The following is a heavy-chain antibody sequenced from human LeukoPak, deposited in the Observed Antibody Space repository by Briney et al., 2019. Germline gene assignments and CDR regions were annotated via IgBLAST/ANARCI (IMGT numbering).Heavy chain of an antibody. D-gene: IGHD1-26*01. CDR3: ARVIRGAADY. J-gene: IGHJ4*02. CDR2: IYHSGST. Sequence: SETLSLTRPVSAGSISSVGYSWSWIPQPPWKGLEWLSYIYHSGSTYYNPSLKSRVTISVDRSKNQFSLKMSSVTAADTAVYYCARVIRGAADYWGQGALVIVCS. CDR1: AGSISSVGYS. V-gene: IGHV4-30-2*01.